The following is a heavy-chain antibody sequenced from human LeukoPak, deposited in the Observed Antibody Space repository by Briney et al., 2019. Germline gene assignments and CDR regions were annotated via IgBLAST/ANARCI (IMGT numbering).Heavy chain of an antibody. V-gene: IGHV1-69*05. Sequence: SVKVSCKASGGTFSSYAISWVRQAPGQGLEWMGRIIPIFGTANYAQKFQGRVTTTRDTSTSTVYMELSSLRSEDTAVYYCAMEGYSSSSLDYWGQGTLVTVSS. CDR3: AMEGYSSSSLDY. CDR2: IIPIFGTA. D-gene: IGHD6-6*01. CDR1: GGTFSSYA. J-gene: IGHJ4*02.